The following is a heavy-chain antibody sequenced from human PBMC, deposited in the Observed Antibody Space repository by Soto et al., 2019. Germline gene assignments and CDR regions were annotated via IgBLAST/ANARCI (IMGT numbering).Heavy chain of an antibody. CDR2: ISGSGGST. J-gene: IGHJ3*02. D-gene: IGHD3-10*01. Sequence: EVQLLESGGGLVQPGGSLRLSCAASGFTFSSYAISWVRQAPGKGLEWVSAISGSGGSTYYADSVKGRFTISRDNSKNTLYLQMNSLRAEDKAVYYCAKLPSFTALGSNVAFYIWGQGTMVTVSS. CDR3: AKLPSFTALGSNVAFYI. CDR1: GFTFSSYA. V-gene: IGHV3-23*01.